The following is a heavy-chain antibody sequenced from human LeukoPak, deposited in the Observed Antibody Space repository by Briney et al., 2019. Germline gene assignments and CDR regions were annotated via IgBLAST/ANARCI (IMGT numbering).Heavy chain of an antibody. CDR1: GFTFSSCA. CDR2: ISGSGGST. V-gene: IGHV3-23*01. CDR3: ARYGSGAEFDY. J-gene: IGHJ4*02. Sequence: PGGSLRLSCAASGFTFSSCAMSWVRQAPGKGLEWVSAISGSGGSTYYADFVKGRFTISRDNSKNTLYLQMNSLRAEDTAVYYCARYGSGAEFDYWGQGTLVTVSS. D-gene: IGHD3-10*01.